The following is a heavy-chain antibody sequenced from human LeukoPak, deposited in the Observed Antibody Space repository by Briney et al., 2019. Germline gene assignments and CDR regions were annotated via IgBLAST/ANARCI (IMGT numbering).Heavy chain of an antibody. V-gene: IGHV4-34*01. CDR2: INHSGST. Sequence: PSETLSLTCAVYGGSFSGYYWSWIHQPPGKGLEWIGEINHSGSTNYNPSLKSRVTISVDTSKNQFSLKLSSVTAADTAVYYCARTPFADALWFGELSYYYYYMDVWGKGTTVTISS. CDR3: ARTPFADALWFGELSYYYYYMDV. D-gene: IGHD3-10*01. J-gene: IGHJ6*03. CDR1: GGSFSGYY.